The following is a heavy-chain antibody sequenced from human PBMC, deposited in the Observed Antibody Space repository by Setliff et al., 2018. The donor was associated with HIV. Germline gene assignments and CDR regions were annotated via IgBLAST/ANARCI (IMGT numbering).Heavy chain of an antibody. CDR2: MYHTGST. D-gene: IGHD2-2*01. Sequence: LSLTCAVSGYSISSGCYWGWIRQPPGKGLEWIGSMYHTGSTYYSPSLNSRFTISVDTSKNQFSLKLRSVTAADTAVYYCARASSDIPGVDSNYFDDWGQGTLVTVSS. V-gene: IGHV4-38-2*01. J-gene: IGHJ4*02. CDR3: ARASSDIPGVDSNYFDD. CDR1: GYSISSGCY.